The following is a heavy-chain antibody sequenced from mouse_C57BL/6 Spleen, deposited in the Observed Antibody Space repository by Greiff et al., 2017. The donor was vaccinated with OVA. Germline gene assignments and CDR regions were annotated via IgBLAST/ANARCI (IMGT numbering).Heavy chain of an antibody. CDR2: ISYSGST. Sequence: EVQGVESGPGMVKPSQSLSLTCTVTGYSITSGYDWHWFRHFPGNKLEWMGYISYSGSTNYNPSLKSRISITHDTSKNHFFPKLNSVTTEDTATYYCARGGNYFDYWGQGTTLTVSS. V-gene: IGHV3-1*01. CDR3: ARGGNYFDY. CDR1: GYSITSGYD. J-gene: IGHJ2*01. D-gene: IGHD2-14*01.